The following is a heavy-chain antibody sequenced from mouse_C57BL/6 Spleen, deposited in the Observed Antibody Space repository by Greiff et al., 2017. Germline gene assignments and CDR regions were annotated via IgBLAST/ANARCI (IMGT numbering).Heavy chain of an antibody. CDR3: ARGYYGSSPYYAMDD. J-gene: IGHJ4*01. D-gene: IGHD1-1*01. Sequence: EVQLQQSGPELVKPGASVKIPCKASGYTFTDYNMDWVKQSHGKSLEWIGDINPNNGGTIYNQKFKGKATLTVDTSSSTAYMELRSLTSEDTAVYYCARGYYGSSPYYAMDDWGQGTSVTVSS. V-gene: IGHV1-18*01. CDR2: INPNNGGT. CDR1: GYTFTDYN.